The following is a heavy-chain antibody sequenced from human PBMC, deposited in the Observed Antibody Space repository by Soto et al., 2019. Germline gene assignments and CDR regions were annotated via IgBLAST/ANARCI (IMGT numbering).Heavy chain of an antibody. D-gene: IGHD5-12*01. CDR3: ARSQDRRWLRLLRMGTFDY. CDR1: GYSFTSYW. V-gene: IGHV5-51*01. J-gene: IGHJ4*02. Sequence: PGESLKISCQGSGYSFTSYWIGWVRQMPGKGLEWMGIIYPGDSDTRYSPSFQGQVTISADKSISTAYLQWSSLKASDTAMYYCARSQDRRWLRLLRMGTFDYWGQGTLVTVSS. CDR2: IYPGDSDT.